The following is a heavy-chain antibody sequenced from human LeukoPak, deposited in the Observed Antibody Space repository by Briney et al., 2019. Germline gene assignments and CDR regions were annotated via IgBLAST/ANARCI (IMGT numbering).Heavy chain of an antibody. Sequence: PGRSLRLSCAASGFTFDDYAMHWVRQAPGKGLEWVSGISWNSGSIGYADSVKGRFTISRDNAKNSLYLQMNSLRAEDTALYYCAKDGIAAASFQHWGQGTLVTVSS. CDR1: GFTFDDYA. J-gene: IGHJ1*01. CDR3: AKDGIAAASFQH. D-gene: IGHD6-13*01. V-gene: IGHV3-9*01. CDR2: ISWNSGSI.